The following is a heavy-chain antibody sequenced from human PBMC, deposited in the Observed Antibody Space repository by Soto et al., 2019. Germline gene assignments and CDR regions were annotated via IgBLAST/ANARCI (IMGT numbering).Heavy chain of an antibody. J-gene: IGHJ5*02. Sequence: QVQVVQSGTEVKKPGASVKVSCKASGYTFTNYGISWVRQAPGQGLECMGWISAYNGNTNYAQIFQGRVTLTTDTSTTTAYMELRSLRSDDTAVYYCARGDSSSGLDPWGQGTLVTVSS. V-gene: IGHV1-18*01. CDR1: GYTFTNYG. CDR3: ARGDSSSGLDP. CDR2: ISAYNGNT. D-gene: IGHD6-6*01.